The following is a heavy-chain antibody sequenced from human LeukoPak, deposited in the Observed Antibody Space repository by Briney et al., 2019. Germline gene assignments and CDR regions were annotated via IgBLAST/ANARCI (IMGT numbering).Heavy chain of an antibody. D-gene: IGHD1-26*01. V-gene: IGHV3-7*03. CDR1: GFTFSSYW. CDR2: IRQDGSEK. J-gene: IGHJ4*02. CDR3: AGDKGADEGSKFDY. Sequence: GGSLRLSCAASGFTFSSYWMSWVRQAPGKGLEWVANIRQDGSEKYYVDSVKGRYTISRDNAKNSLYLQMNSLRAEDTAVYYCAGDKGADEGSKFDYWGQGTLVTVSS.